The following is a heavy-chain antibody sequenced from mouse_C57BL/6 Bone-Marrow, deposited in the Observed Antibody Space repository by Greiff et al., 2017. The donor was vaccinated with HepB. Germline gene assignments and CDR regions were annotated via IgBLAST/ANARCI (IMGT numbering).Heavy chain of an antibody. D-gene: IGHD2-4*01. V-gene: IGHV4-1*01. CDR2: INPDSSTI. CDR3: ASLYYDYRGYYFDY. Sequence: EVKLVESGGGLVQPGGSLKLSCAASGIDFSRYWMSWVRRAPGKGLEWIGEINPDSSTINYAPSLKDKFIISRDNAKNTLYLQMSKVRSEDTALYYCASLYYDYRGYYFDYWGQGTTLTVSS. J-gene: IGHJ2*01. CDR1: GIDFSRYW.